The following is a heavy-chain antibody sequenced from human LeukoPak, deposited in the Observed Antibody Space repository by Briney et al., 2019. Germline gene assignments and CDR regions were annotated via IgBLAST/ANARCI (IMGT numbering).Heavy chain of an antibody. Sequence: ASVKASCKASGYTFTSYYMHWVRQAPGKGLEWMGGFDPEDGETIYAQKFQGRVTMTEDTSTDTAYMELSSLRSEDTAVYYCATARPDYGEGRAFVIWGQGTMVTVSS. J-gene: IGHJ3*02. CDR3: ATARPDYGEGRAFVI. V-gene: IGHV1-24*01. CDR2: FDPEDGET. CDR1: GYTFTSYY. D-gene: IGHD4-17*01.